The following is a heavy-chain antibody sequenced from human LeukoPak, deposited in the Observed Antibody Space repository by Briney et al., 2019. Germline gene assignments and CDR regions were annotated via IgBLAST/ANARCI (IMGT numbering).Heavy chain of an antibody. J-gene: IGHJ4*02. CDR3: ARAAAGMVATNSLFDY. Sequence: PSETLSLSCAVSGDSINSGSYHWNWIRQPPGKGIEWTGYIYRSGRTFYNPSLKSRVTISVDTSKNQFSLKLSSVTAADTAVYDCARAAAGMVATNSLFDYWGQGTLVTVSS. CDR1: GDSINSGSYH. D-gene: IGHD5-12*01. CDR2: IYRSGRT. V-gene: IGHV4-31*11.